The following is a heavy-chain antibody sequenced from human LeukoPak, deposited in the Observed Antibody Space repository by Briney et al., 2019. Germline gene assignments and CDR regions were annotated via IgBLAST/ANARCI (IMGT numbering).Heavy chain of an antibody. CDR2: ISSSSSTI. Sequence: GGSLRLSCAASGFTFSSYSINWVRQAPGKGLEWVSYISSSSSTIYYADSVKGRFTISRDNAKNSLYLQMNSLRDEDTAVYYCAREGITARPGGLDYWGQGTLVTVSS. CDR1: GFTFSSYS. V-gene: IGHV3-48*02. CDR3: AREGITARPGGLDY. D-gene: IGHD6-6*01. J-gene: IGHJ4*02.